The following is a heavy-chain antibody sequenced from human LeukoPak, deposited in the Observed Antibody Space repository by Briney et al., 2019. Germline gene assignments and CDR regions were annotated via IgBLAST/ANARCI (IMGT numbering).Heavy chain of an antibody. CDR2: IYYSGGT. V-gene: IGHV4-39*01. CDR1: GGSISSSSYY. J-gene: IGHJ2*01. D-gene: IGHD6-19*01. CDR3: ASAGYTSGLWYFDL. Sequence: SETLSLTCTVSGGSISSSSYYWGWIRQPPGKGLEWIGTIYYSGGTYYNPSLKSRVTISVDTSKNQFSLKLSSVTAADTAVYYCASAGYTSGLWYFDLWGRGTLVSVSS.